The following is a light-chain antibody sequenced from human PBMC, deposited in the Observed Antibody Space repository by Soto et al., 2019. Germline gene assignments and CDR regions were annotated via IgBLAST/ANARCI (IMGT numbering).Light chain of an antibody. CDR3: QQYGSSPWT. V-gene: IGKV3-20*01. CDR2: GAS. J-gene: IGKJ1*01. CDR1: QSVSSSY. Sequence: EIVLTQSPGTLSLSPGERATLSCRASQSVSSSYLAWYQQKPGQAPRPLIYGASSRAIGIPDRFSGSGSGTDFTITISMLETDDFAVYYCQQYGSSPWTFGQGTKAEIK.